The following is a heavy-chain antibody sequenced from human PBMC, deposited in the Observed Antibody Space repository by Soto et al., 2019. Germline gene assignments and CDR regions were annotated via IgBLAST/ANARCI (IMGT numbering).Heavy chain of an antibody. CDR3: AREPPRGIFGVYYYYYGMDV. CDR2: IYYSGST. Sequence: QVQLQESGPGLVKPSQTLSLTCTVSGGSISSGGYYWSWIRQHPGKGLEWIGYIYYSGSTYYNPSLKSRVTLSVDTSKNQFSLKLSSVTAADTAVYYCAREPPRGIFGVYYYYYGMDVWGQGTTVTVSS. D-gene: IGHD3-3*01. J-gene: IGHJ6*02. V-gene: IGHV4-31*03. CDR1: GGSISSGGYY.